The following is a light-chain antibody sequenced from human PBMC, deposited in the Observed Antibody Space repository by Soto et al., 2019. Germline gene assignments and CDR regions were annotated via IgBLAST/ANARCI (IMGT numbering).Light chain of an antibody. Sequence: QSALTQPASVSGSPGQSVTISCTGASSDVGAYEHVSWYQQHPGRAPKLILYDVNNRPLGVSNHFSGSKSGNTASLVISGLQANDEADYYCSSYSTTNILVFGYGTKVTVL. J-gene: IGLJ1*01. CDR3: SSYSTTNILV. V-gene: IGLV2-14*03. CDR1: SSDVGAYEH. CDR2: DVN.